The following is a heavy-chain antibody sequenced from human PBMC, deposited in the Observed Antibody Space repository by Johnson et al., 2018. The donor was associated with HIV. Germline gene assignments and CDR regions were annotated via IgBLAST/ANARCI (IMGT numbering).Heavy chain of an antibody. Sequence: QVQLVESGGGLVQPGGSLRLSCAASGFTVSSNYMSWVRQAPGKGLEWVAVISYDGSNKYYADSVKGRFTISRDNSKNTLYLQMHSLRSEDTAVYYCARDRAILAARPAGAFDVWGPGTMVTVSS. V-gene: IGHV3-30-3*01. J-gene: IGHJ3*01. D-gene: IGHD6-6*01. CDR3: ARDRAILAARPAGAFDV. CDR2: ISYDGSNK. CDR1: GFTVSSNY.